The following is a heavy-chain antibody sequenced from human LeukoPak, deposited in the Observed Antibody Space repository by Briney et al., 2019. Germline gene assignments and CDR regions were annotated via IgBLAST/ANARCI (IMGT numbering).Heavy chain of an antibody. CDR2: IWYDGSNK. J-gene: IGHJ3*02. CDR3: AKDPPRCSGGSCYPAGAFDI. Sequence: PGRSLRLSCAASGFTFSSYGMHWVRQAPGKGLEWVAVIWYDGSNKYYADSVKGRFTISRDNSKNTLYLQMNSLRAEDTAVYYCAKDPPRCSGGSCYPAGAFDIWGQGTMVTVSS. CDR1: GFTFSSYG. D-gene: IGHD2-15*01. V-gene: IGHV3-33*06.